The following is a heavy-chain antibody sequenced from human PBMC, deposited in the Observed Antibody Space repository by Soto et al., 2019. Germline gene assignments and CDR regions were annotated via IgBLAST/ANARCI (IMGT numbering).Heavy chain of an antibody. V-gene: IGHV1-2*02. D-gene: IGHD6-6*01. J-gene: IGHJ4*02. CDR2: INPDSGGT. CDR3: ARDTPTYISSSDDDH. CDR1: GYTFSGYY. Sequence: ASVKVSCKASGYTFSGYYMHWVRQAPGQGLEWMGWINPDSGGTNYAQKFQGRVTMTRDTSISTVYMELSSLRSDDTAVYFCARDTPTYISSSDDDHWGQGTLVTVS.